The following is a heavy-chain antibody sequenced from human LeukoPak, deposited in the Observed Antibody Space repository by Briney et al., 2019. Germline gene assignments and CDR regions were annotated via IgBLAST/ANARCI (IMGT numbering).Heavy chain of an antibody. D-gene: IGHD3-22*01. CDR2: INHSGST. V-gene: IGHV4-34*01. CDR1: GGSFSAYY. CDR3: ARGQRITMTD. Sequence: ASETLSLTCAVYGGSFSAYYWSWIRQPPGKELEWIGEINHSGSTNYNPSLKSRVAISVDTSRNQLSLRLSSVTAADTAVYYCARGQRITMTDWGQGTLVTVSS. J-gene: IGHJ4*02.